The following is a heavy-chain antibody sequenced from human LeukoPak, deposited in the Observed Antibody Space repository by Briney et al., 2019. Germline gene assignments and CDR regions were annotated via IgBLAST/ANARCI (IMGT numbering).Heavy chain of an antibody. D-gene: IGHD3-22*01. Sequence: ASETLSLTCAVYGGSFSGYYWSWIRQPPGKGLEWIGEINHSGSTNYNPSLKSRVTISVDTSKNQFSLKLSSATAADTAVYYCARAISPYYDSSGYYPRGAKILDYWGQGTLVTVSS. J-gene: IGHJ4*02. CDR1: GGSFSGYY. V-gene: IGHV4-34*01. CDR2: INHSGST. CDR3: ARAISPYYDSSGYYPRGAKILDY.